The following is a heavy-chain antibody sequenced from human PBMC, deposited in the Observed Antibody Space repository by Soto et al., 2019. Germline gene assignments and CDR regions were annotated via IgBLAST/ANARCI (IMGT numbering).Heavy chain of an antibody. CDR1: GFTFSSYG. V-gene: IGHV3-30*18. CDR3: AKLPLPSFIAAAGMRGYFDY. J-gene: IGHJ4*02. Sequence: GGSLRLSCAASGFTFSSYGMHWVRQAPGKGLEWVAVISYDGSNKYYADSVKGRFTISRDNSKNTLYLQMNSLRAEDTAVYYCAKLPLPSFIAAAGMRGYFDYWGQGTLVTVSS. D-gene: IGHD6-13*01. CDR2: ISYDGSNK.